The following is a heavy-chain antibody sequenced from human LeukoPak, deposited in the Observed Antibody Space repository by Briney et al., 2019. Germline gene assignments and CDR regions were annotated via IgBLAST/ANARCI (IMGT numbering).Heavy chain of an antibody. CDR2: FDPEDGET. CDR3: ATGNIDALPDRYYYYMDV. Sequence: ASVKVSCKVPGYTLSELSMHWVRQAPGKGLEWMGGFDPEDGETLYAQKFQGRVTITEDTSTDTAYMELSSLRSEDTAVYYCATGNIDALPDRYYYYMDVWGKGTTVTVSS. D-gene: IGHD2/OR15-2a*01. V-gene: IGHV1-24*01. J-gene: IGHJ6*03. CDR1: GYTLSELS.